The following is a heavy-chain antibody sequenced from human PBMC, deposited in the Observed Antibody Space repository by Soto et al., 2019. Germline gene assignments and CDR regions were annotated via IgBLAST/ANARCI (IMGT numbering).Heavy chain of an antibody. J-gene: IGHJ4*02. Sequence: QITLKESGPTLVKPTQTLTLTCTFSGFSLSTSGVGVGWIRQPPGKALEWLALIYWDDDKRYSPSLKSRLTINKDTSKNQVVLTMTNMDPVDTATYYCGNSYDLIWGSYRNTRQVDYWGPGTLVPVSS. D-gene: IGHD3-16*02. CDR3: GNSYDLIWGSYRNTRQVDY. CDR1: GFSLSTSGVG. V-gene: IGHV2-5*02. CDR2: IYWDDDK.